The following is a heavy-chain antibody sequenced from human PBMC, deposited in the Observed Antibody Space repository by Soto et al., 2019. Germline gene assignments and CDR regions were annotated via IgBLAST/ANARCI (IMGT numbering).Heavy chain of an antibody. CDR3: ARRYDPYCFDS. CDR2: IYGSDDK. D-gene: IGHD1-1*01. V-gene: IGHV2-5*01. CDR1: GFSLTTSAVA. J-gene: IGHJ4*02. Sequence: QITLKESGLTLVKPTQTLTLTCTFSGFSLTTSAVAVGWIRQPPGKALEWLAIIYGSDDKFYSPSLKSRHIITNSASDNQVTVTITNMAPMDNAPYPCARRYDPYCFDSWGQGTLVTVPS.